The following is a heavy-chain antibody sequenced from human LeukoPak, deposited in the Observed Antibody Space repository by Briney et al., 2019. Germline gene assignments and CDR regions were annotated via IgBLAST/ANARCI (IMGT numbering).Heavy chain of an antibody. Sequence: SQTLSLTCAISGDSVSSNSAAWNWIRQSPSRGLEWLGRTYYRSKWYNDYAVPVKSRITINPDTSKNQFSLQLNSVTPEDTAVYYCARASCSSTSCSAYGMDVWGQGTTVTVSS. V-gene: IGHV6-1*01. CDR3: ARASCSSTSCSAYGMDV. D-gene: IGHD2-2*01. CDR1: GDSVSSNSAA. CDR2: TYYRSKWYN. J-gene: IGHJ6*02.